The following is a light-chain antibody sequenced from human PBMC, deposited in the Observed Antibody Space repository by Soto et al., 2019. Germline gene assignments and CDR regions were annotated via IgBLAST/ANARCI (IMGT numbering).Light chain of an antibody. CDR3: SSYVTGDNYV. J-gene: IGLJ1*01. V-gene: IGLV2-8*01. CDR1: SSDVGGYNL. CDR2: EVI. Sequence: QSVLTQPPSASGSPGQSVTISCTGTSSDVGGYNLVSWYQQHPGKAPNVVIYEVIKRPSGVPDRFSGSKSGNTASLTVSGLQAEDEADYYCSSYVTGDNYVFGSGTKVTVL.